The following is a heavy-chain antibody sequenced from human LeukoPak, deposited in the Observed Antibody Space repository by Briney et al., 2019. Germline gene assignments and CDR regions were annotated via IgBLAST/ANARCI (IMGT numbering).Heavy chain of an antibody. CDR2: IYTRGST. V-gene: IGHV4-4*07. CDR3: ARGRYCSADICSGGDAFDI. J-gene: IGHJ3*02. CDR1: GVSINNYY. Sequence: SETLSLTCTVSGVSINNYYWSWIRQPAGKGLEWIGRIYTRGSTNYNPSLKSRVTMSVHTSKHQFSLKLSSVTAADTAVYYCARGRYCSADICSGGDAFDIWGQGTMVSVSS. D-gene: IGHD2-15*01.